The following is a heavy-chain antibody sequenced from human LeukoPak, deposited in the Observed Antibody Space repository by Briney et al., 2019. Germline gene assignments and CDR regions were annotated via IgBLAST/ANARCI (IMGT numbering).Heavy chain of an antibody. D-gene: IGHD3-22*01. CDR3: ARDLYYYDSSGYYDPGAFDY. CDR1: GYTFTGYY. V-gene: IGHV1-2*06. J-gene: IGHJ4*02. CDR2: INPNSGNT. Sequence: ASVKVSCKASGYTFTGYYMHWVRQAPGQGLEWMGRINPNSGNTNYAQKLQGRVTMTTDTSTSTAYMELRSLRSDDTAVYYCARDLYYYDSSGYYDPGAFDYWGQGTLVTVSS.